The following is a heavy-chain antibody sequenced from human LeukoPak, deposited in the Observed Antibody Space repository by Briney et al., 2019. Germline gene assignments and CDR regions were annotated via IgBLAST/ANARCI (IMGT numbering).Heavy chain of an antibody. CDR1: GGSIITYY. D-gene: IGHD2-21*01. CDR3: ARYQTYCDAFDI. J-gene: IGHJ3*02. CDR2: IYSSGSV. V-gene: IGHV4-4*07. Sequence: LETLCVTRTVSGGSIITYYWSWMRQPAREGVEWIGRIYSSGSVNCNRLLSSRVTMSVDTSKKQFSLELSSVTAADTAVYYCARYQTYCDAFDIWGQGTLVPVSS.